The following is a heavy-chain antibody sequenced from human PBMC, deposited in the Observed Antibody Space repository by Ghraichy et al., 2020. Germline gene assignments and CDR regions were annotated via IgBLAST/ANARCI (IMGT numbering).Heavy chain of an antibody. Sequence: GGSLRLSCAASGFTFSSYAMHWVRQAPGKGLEWVAVISYDGSNKYYADSVKGRFTISRDNSKNTLYLQMNSLRAEDTAVYYCARDHKIGADRYYYGMDVWGQGTTVTVSS. CDR1: GFTFSSYA. V-gene: IGHV3-30-3*01. J-gene: IGHJ6*02. CDR3: ARDHKIGADRYYYGMDV. D-gene: IGHD3-22*01. CDR2: ISYDGSNK.